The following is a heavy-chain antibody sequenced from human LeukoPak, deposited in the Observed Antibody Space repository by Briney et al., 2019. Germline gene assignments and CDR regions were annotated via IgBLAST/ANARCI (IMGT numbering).Heavy chain of an antibody. V-gene: IGHV3-30-3*01. Sequence: PGGCLRLSCAASEFAFSSFALHWVRQAPGKGLEWVAVISYDGSNKNYADSVKGRFTISRDNSKNTLYLQMNSLRGEDTALYYCARDGNSGWYTGENYYYYGMDVWSQGTTVTVSS. D-gene: IGHD6-19*01. J-gene: IGHJ6*02. CDR1: EFAFSSFA. CDR2: ISYDGSNK. CDR3: ARDGNSGWYTGENYYYYGMDV.